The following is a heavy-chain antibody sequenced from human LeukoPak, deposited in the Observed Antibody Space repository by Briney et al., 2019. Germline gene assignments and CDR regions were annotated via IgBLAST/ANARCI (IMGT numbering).Heavy chain of an antibody. CDR1: GFTFSSNA. CDR3: AKRAVAGTVRRIWFDP. J-gene: IGHJ5*02. V-gene: IGHV3-23*01. Sequence: TGGSLRLSCAASGFTFSSNAMSWVRQAPGKGLEWVSAISGSGGSTYYADSVKGRFTISRDNSKNTLYLQMNSLRAEDTAVYYCAKRAVAGTVRRIWFDPWGQGTLVTVSS. D-gene: IGHD6-19*01. CDR2: ISGSGGST.